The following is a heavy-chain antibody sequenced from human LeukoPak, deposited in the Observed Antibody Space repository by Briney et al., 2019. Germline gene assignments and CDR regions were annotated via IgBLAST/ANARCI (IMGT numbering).Heavy chain of an antibody. CDR2: ISWNSGSI. D-gene: IGHD4-11*01. CDR1: GFTFDDYA. J-gene: IGHJ4*02. CDR3: AKGKDYSNQYYFDY. Sequence: GGSLRLSCAASGFTFDDYAMHWVRQAPGKGLEWVSGISWNSGSIGYADSVKGRFTISRDNAKNSLYLQMDSLRAEDTALYYCAKGKDYSNQYYFDYWGQGTLVTVSS. V-gene: IGHV3-9*01.